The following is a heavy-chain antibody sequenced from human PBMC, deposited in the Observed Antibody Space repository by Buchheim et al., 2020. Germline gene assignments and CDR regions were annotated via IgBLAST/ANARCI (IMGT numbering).Heavy chain of an antibody. J-gene: IGHJ4*02. D-gene: IGHD6-6*01. CDR3: AREAAARPGDPARAS. Sequence: QVQLQESGPGLVKPSQTLSLTCTVSGASIGSGNYYWSWIRQHPGKGLEWIGFIYYNGGNTYYTPSLKSRVTISVDTSKNQFSLKLSSVTAADTAVYYCAREAAARPGDPARASWGQGTL. V-gene: IGHV4-31*02. CDR2: IYYNGGNT. CDR1: GASIGSGNYY.